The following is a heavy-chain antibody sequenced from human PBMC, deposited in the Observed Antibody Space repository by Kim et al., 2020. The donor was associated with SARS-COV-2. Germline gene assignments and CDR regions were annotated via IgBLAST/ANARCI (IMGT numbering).Heavy chain of an antibody. D-gene: IGHD4-17*01. V-gene: IGHV3-7*01. CDR3: ARGPSYGVRPDSFDY. J-gene: IGHJ4*01. CDR1: GFTFSNHW. Sequence: GGSLRLSCAASGFTFSNHWMLWVRQAPGMGLEWVAYIKYDGSERYFVDSEKGRFTISRDNAKNSLSLQMNSLRAEDTALYYCARGPSYGVRPDSFDYWG. CDR2: IKYDGSER.